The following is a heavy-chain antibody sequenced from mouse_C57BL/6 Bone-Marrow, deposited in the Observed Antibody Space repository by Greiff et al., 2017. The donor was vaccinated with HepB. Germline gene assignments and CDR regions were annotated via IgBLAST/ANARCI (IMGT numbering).Heavy chain of an antibody. D-gene: IGHD1-1*01. CDR1: GFSLTSYG. J-gene: IGHJ1*03. CDR3: AKNYGSSYWYFDV. V-gene: IGHV2-5*01. Sequence: VNLVESGPGLVQPSQSLSITCTVSGFSLTSYGVHWVRQSPGKGLEWLGVIWRGGSTDYNAAFMSRLSITKDNSKSQVFFKMNSLQADDTAIYYCAKNYGSSYWYFDVWGTGTTVTVSS. CDR2: IWRGGST.